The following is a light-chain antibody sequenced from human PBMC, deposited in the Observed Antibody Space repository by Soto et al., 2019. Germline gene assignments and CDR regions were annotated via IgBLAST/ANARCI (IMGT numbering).Light chain of an antibody. CDR3: QQYKDYVWT. Sequence: DIQMTQSPSTLPASVGDRVTISCRASQTVERWLAWYQQKPGKAPKLLISDVSSLERGVPSRFSGSGSATEFTLTIRGLQSDDFATYYCQQYKDYVWTFGQGTKV. V-gene: IGKV1-5*01. CDR2: DVS. J-gene: IGKJ1*01. CDR1: QTVERW.